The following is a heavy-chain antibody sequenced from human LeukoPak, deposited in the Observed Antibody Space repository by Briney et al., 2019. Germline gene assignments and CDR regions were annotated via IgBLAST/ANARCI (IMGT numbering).Heavy chain of an antibody. CDR1: GYTFTSYD. CDR2: IIPIFGTA. CDR3: ARGGTHMDV. V-gene: IGHV1-69*13. J-gene: IGHJ6*03. Sequence: SVKVSCKASGYTFTSYDISWVRQAPGQGLEWMGGIIPIFGTANYAQKFQGRVTITADESTSTAYMELSSLRSEDTAVYYCARGGTHMDVWGKGTTVTISS. D-gene: IGHD1-1*01.